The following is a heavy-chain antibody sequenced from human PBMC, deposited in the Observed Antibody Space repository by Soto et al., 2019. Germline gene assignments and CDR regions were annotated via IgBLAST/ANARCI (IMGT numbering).Heavy chain of an antibody. CDR2: IHTSQGNT. CDR3: ARVGGAAAEDY. J-gene: IGHJ4*02. V-gene: IGHV1-3*04. D-gene: IGHD6-13*01. CDR1: GYTFTNYA. Sequence: QVQLVQSGAEEAKPGASVKVSCKASGYTFTNYAMQWVRQAPGQRPEWMGWIHTSQGNTKYSQMFQGRVTITRDTSASTAYMELRSLRSEDTGVYYCARVGGAAAEDYWGQGTLVTVSS.